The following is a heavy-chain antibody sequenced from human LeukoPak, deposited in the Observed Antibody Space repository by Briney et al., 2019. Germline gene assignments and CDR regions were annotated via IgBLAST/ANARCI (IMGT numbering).Heavy chain of an antibody. CDR1: GYTFTGYY. CDR3: AREYDSDYGDYVGGFDY. J-gene: IGHJ4*02. V-gene: IGHV1-2*02. Sequence: ASVKVSCKASGYTFTGYYMHWVRQAPGQGLEWMGWINPNSGGTNYAQKFQGRVTMTRDTSISTAYMELSRLRSDDTAVYYCAREYDSDYGDYVGGFDYWGQGTLVTVSS. D-gene: IGHD4-17*01. CDR2: INPNSGGT.